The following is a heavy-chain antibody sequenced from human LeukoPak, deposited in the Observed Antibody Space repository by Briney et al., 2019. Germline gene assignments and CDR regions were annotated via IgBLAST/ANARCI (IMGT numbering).Heavy chain of an antibody. J-gene: IGHJ4*02. CDR2: INSDGSST. D-gene: IGHD6-19*01. CDR3: ARIPDSSGWYSGDY. Sequence: PGGSLRLSCAASGFTFSSYWMHWVRRAPGKGLVWVSRINSDGSSTSYADSVKGRFTISRDNAKNTLYLQMNSLRAEDTAVYYCARIPDSSGWYSGDYWGQGTLVTVSS. V-gene: IGHV3-74*01. CDR1: GFTFSSYW.